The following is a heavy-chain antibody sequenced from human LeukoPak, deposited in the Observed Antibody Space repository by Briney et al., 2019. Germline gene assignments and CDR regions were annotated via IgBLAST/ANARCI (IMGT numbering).Heavy chain of an antibody. CDR2: ISSSSSTI. V-gene: IGHV3-48*01. CDR1: GFTFSSYS. Sequence: GGSLRLSCAASGFTFSSYSMNWVRQAPGKGLEWVSYISSSSSTIYYADSVKGRFTISRDNAKNSLYLQMNSLGAEDTAVYYCARDKGYCSGGSCYWYYYYGMDVWGQGTTVTVSS. CDR3: ARDKGYCSGGSCYWYYYYGMDV. D-gene: IGHD2-15*01. J-gene: IGHJ6*02.